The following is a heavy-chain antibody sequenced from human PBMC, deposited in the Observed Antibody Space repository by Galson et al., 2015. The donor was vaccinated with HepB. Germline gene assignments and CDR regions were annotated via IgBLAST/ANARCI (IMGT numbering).Heavy chain of an antibody. J-gene: IGHJ3*02. CDR3: ARDVRYAFEM. D-gene: IGHD3-10*02. V-gene: IGHV1-18*01. CDR1: GYTFTRNG. Sequence: SVKVSCKASGYTFTRNGISWVRQAPGQGLEWMGWISTNSGNTYYAQKFQDRLIMTTERSTSTAYMGLRSLTSDDTAFYYCARDVRYAFEMWGQGTMVTVS. CDR2: ISTNSGNT.